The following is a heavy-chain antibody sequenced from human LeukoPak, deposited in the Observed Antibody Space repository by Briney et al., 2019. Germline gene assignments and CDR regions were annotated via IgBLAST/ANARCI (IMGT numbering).Heavy chain of an antibody. J-gene: IGHJ1*01. CDR2: ISYDGSKK. Sequence: QPGGSLRLSCAASGFTFSSYGMHWVRQAPGKGLEWVAVISYDGSKKYYADSVKGRFTISRDSSKNMLYLQMNSLRAEDTAVYYCARVYVRYYYGSGSPTPFAEYFQHWGQGTLVTVSS. CDR1: GFTFSSYG. V-gene: IGHV3-30*03. CDR3: ARVYVRYYYGSGSPTPFAEYFQH. D-gene: IGHD3-10*01.